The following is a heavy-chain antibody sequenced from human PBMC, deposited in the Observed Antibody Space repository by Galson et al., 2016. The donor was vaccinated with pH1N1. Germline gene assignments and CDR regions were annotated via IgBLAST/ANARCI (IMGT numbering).Heavy chain of an antibody. Sequence: PALVKPTQTLTLTCTFSGFSLSTSGMCVSWIRQPPGKALEWLALIDWDDDKYYSTSLKTRLTISKDTTKTQVVLTMTNMDPVHTATYYCARFNYGDYVNYFGYLGQGTLVTVSS. CDR3: ARFNYGDYVNYFGY. V-gene: IGHV2-70*01. J-gene: IGHJ4*02. D-gene: IGHD4-17*01. CDR1: GFSLSTSGMC. CDR2: IDWDDDK.